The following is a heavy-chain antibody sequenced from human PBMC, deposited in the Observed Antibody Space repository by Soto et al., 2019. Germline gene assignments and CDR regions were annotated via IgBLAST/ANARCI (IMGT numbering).Heavy chain of an antibody. CDR3: ARHEWPQLWLVTEY. V-gene: IGHV4-39*01. CDR1: GDSIGSSTNY. D-gene: IGHD1-1*01. Sequence: PSETLSLTCSVSGDSIGSSTNYWGWIRQPPGKGLEWIGTIYHSGNTYYNPTLKSRVAISVDMSKNQFSLRLNSVTAADTAVYYCARHEWPQLWLVTEYWGQGALVTVAS. J-gene: IGHJ4*02. CDR2: IYHSGNT.